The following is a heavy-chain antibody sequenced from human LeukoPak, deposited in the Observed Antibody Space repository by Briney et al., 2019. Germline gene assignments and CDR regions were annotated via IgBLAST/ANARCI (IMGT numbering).Heavy chain of an antibody. J-gene: IGHJ2*01. V-gene: IGHV3-30*02. CDR1: GFTFTSYG. CDR3: AKSPQHWYFDL. CDR2: IRYDESTE. Sequence: GGSLRLSCAASGFTFTSYGIHWVRQAPGKGLEWVAFIRYDESTEYYADSVKGRFTISRDNSKNTLYLQMNSLKPDDTAVYYCAKSPQHWYFDLWGRGTLVTVSS.